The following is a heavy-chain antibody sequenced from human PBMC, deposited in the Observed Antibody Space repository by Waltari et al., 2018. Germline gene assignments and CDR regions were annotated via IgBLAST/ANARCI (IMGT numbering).Heavy chain of an antibody. CDR2: IYYSGST. Sequence: QVQLQESGPGLVKPSETLSLTCTVSGGSISSYYWSWIRQPPGKGLEWIGYIYYSGSTNYNPSLKSRVTISVDTSKNQFSLKLSSVTAADTAVYYCARGRRLQDYYYYYYMDVWGKGTTVTVSS. CDR1: GGSISSYY. V-gene: IGHV4-59*01. D-gene: IGHD5-12*01. J-gene: IGHJ6*03. CDR3: ARGRRLQDYYYYYYMDV.